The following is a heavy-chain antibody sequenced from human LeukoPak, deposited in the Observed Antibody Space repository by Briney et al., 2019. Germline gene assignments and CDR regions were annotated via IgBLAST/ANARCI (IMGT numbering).Heavy chain of an antibody. Sequence: PGGSLRLSCAASGFTFSSYAMHWVRQAPGEGLEWVAVISYDGSNKYYADSVKGRFTISRDNSKNTLYLQMNSLRAEDTAVYYCARNGAVAGTAYYYYGMDVWGQGTTVTVSS. J-gene: IGHJ6*02. CDR1: GFTFSSYA. D-gene: IGHD6-19*01. V-gene: IGHV3-30*04. CDR3: ARNGAVAGTAYYYYGMDV. CDR2: ISYDGSNK.